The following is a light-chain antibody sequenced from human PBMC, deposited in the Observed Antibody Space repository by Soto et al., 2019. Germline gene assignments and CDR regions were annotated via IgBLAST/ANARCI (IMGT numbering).Light chain of an antibody. CDR1: DIGSKG. V-gene: IGLV3-21*01. CDR2: SDT. CDR3: QVWDSGSAHVV. J-gene: IGLJ2*01. Sequence: SYELTQPPSVSGAPGKTASISCGGNDIGSKGVHWYKQKPGQAPVLVIYSDTDLPPVIPERFSGSNSANLATLTISRVEAGDEADYYCQVWDSGSAHVVFGGGTKVTVL.